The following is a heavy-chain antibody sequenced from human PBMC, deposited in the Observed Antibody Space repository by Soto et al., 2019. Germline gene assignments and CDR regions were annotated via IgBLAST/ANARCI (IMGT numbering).Heavy chain of an antibody. Sequence: ASETLSLTCTVSGGSIGSYYWSWIRQPPGKGLEWIGYIYYSGSTNYNPSLKSRVTISVDTSKNQFSLKLSSVTAADTAVYYCARDKTDYDFWSGNYYYYGMDVWGQGTTVTVSS. CDR1: GGSIGSYY. J-gene: IGHJ6*02. V-gene: IGHV4-59*01. CDR3: ARDKTDYDFWSGNYYYYGMDV. CDR2: IYYSGST. D-gene: IGHD3-3*01.